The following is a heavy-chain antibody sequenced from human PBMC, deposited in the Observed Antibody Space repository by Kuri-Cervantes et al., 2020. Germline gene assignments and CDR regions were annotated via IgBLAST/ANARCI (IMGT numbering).Heavy chain of an antibody. CDR3: ATGNSGTAGFDY. D-gene: IGHD3-10*01. J-gene: IGHJ4*02. Sequence: GESLKISCAASGFTFSNYAMSWVRQAPGKGLEWVSTISGSGGSTYYADSVKGRFTISRDNSKNTLYLQMNSLRAEDTAVYYCATGNSGTAGFDYWGQGTLVTVSS. V-gene: IGHV3-23*01. CDR1: GFTFSNYA. CDR2: ISGSGGST.